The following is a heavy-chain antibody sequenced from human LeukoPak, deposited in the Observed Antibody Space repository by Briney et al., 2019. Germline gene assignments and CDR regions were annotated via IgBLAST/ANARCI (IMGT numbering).Heavy chain of an antibody. V-gene: IGHV1-2*02. D-gene: IGHD3-3*01. CDR3: ARDSITIFGVVITYNWFDP. J-gene: IGHJ5*02. Sequence: GASVKVSCKASGYTFTGYYMHWVRQAPGQGLEWMGWINPNSGGTNYAQKFQGRVTMTRDTSISTAYMELSRLRSDDTAVYYCARDSITIFGVVITYNWFDPWGQGTLVTVSS. CDR2: INPNSGGT. CDR1: GYTFTGYY.